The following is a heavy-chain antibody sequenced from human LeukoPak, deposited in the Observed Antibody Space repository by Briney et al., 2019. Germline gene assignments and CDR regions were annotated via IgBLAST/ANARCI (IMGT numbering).Heavy chain of an antibody. D-gene: IGHD4-23*01. V-gene: IGHV1-18*01. CDR2: ITAYSGDT. CDR3: ARGGGGNSGFDY. J-gene: IGHJ4*02. CDR1: GFTFTNFA. Sequence: ASVKVSCKASGFTFTNFAISWVRQAPGQGLEWLGWITAYSGDTNYAPKFQGRVTMTTDTSTTTAYMELRSLRFEDTAVYYCARGGGGNSGFDYWGQGTLVTVSS.